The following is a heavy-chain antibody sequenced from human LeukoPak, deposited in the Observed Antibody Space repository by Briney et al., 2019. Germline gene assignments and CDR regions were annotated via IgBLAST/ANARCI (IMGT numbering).Heavy chain of an antibody. CDR1: GFTFSSYE. CDR2: ITSSSSYI. D-gene: IGHD3-10*02. J-gene: IGHJ6*04. Sequence: GGSLRLSCAASGFTFSSYEMNRVRQAPGKGLEWVSSITSSSSYIYYADSVKGRFTISRDNAKNSLYLQMNSLRAEDTAVYYCAELGITMIGGVWGKGTTVTISS. V-gene: IGHV3-48*03. CDR3: AELGITMIGGV.